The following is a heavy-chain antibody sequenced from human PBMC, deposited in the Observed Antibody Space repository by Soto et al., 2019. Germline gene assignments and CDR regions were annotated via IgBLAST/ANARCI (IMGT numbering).Heavy chain of an antibody. Sequence: GGSLRLSCAASGFTFSSYAMSWVRQAPGKGLEWVSAISGSGGSTYYADSVKGRFTISRDNSKNTLYLQMNSLRAEDTAVYYCAKSIVLMVYAIHDAFDISGQGTMVTVSS. D-gene: IGHD2-8*01. CDR2: ISGSGGST. CDR1: GFTFSSYA. V-gene: IGHV3-23*01. J-gene: IGHJ3*02. CDR3: AKSIVLMVYAIHDAFDI.